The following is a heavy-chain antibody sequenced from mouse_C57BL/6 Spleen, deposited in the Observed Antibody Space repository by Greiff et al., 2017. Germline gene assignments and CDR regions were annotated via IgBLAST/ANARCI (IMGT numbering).Heavy chain of an antibody. D-gene: IGHD2-5*01. CDR2: ISSGSSTI. CDR3: ARLRSNYFYCYFDV. J-gene: IGHJ1*03. Sequence: EVMLVESGGGLVKPGGSLKLSCAASGFTFSDYGMHWVRQAPEKGLEWVAYISSGSSTIYYADTVKGRFTISRDNAKNTLFLQMTSLRSEDTAMYYCARLRSNYFYCYFDVWGTGTTVTVSS. V-gene: IGHV5-17*01. CDR1: GFTFSDYG.